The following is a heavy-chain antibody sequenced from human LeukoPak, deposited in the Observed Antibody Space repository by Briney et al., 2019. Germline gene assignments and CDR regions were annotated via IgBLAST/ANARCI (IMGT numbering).Heavy chain of an antibody. Sequence: GGSLRLSCAASGFTFSSYGMHWVRQAPGKGLEWVAVIWYDGSNKYYADSVKGRFTISRDNSKNTLYLQMNSLRAEDTAVYYCARDAVIAAPLYYFDYWGQGTLVTVSS. V-gene: IGHV3-33*01. CDR3: ARDAVIAAPLYYFDY. CDR2: IWYDGSNK. D-gene: IGHD6-13*01. CDR1: GFTFSSYG. J-gene: IGHJ4*02.